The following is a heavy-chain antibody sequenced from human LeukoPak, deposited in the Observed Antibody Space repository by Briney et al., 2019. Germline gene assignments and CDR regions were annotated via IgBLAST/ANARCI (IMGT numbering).Heavy chain of an antibody. D-gene: IGHD5-18*01. Sequence: SETLSLTCTVSGGSISSYYWSWIRQPPGKGLEWIGYIYYSGSTNYNPSLKSRVTISVDTSKNQFSLKLSSVTAADTAVYYCARNNGYSYGYYYYYMDVWGKGTTVTISS. V-gene: IGHV4-59*01. CDR1: GGSISSYY. J-gene: IGHJ6*03. CDR2: IYYSGST. CDR3: ARNNGYSYGYYYYYMDV.